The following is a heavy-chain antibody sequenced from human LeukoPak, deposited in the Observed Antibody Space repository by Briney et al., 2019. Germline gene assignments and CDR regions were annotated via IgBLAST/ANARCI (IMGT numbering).Heavy chain of an antibody. CDR3: ARDLGYSGFDWAP. J-gene: IGHJ5*02. CDR2: IHSSGNT. CDR1: DYSISSGYY. D-gene: IGHD5-12*01. Sequence: SATLSLSCTASDYSISSGYYWGWIQQPPGKRLEWVGSIHSSGNTYYNPTLKSRVTISVDTSKNQFSLNLTSVTAADAAVYYCARDLGYSGFDWAPWGQGTLVTVSS. V-gene: IGHV4-38-2*02.